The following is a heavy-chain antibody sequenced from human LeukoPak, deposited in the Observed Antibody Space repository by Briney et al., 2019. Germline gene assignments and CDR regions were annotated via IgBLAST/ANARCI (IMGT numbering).Heavy chain of an antibody. J-gene: IGHJ4*02. CDR3: ARLVGATTPNY. CDR2: IKQDGSEK. V-gene: IGHV3-7*01. D-gene: IGHD1-26*01. CDR1: GFTFSSYW. Sequence: GGSLRLSCAASGFTFSSYWMTWVRQVQGKGLEWVANIKQDGSEKYYVDSVKGRFTISRDNAKNSLFLQMNSLRAEDTAVYYCARLVGATTPNYWGQGTLVTVSS.